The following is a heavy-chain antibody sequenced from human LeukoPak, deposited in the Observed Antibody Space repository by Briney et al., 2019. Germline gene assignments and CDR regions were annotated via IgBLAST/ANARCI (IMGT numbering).Heavy chain of an antibody. CDR1: GFTFSNYG. J-gene: IGHJ4*02. CDR2: IRYDGSNT. D-gene: IGHD3-22*01. CDR3: AKDDTYYYDSSGYESFDY. V-gene: IGHV3-30*02. Sequence: GGSLRLSCAASGFTFSNYGMHWVRQAPGKGLEWVAFIRYDGSNTYYADSVKGRFTISRDNSKNTLYLQMNSLRAEDTAVYYCAKDDTYYYDSSGYESFDYWGQGTLVTVSS.